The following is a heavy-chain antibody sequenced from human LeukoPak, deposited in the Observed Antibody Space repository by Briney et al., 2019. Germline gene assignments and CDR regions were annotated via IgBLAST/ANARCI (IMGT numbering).Heavy chain of an antibody. CDR3: ARCSGWAFKN. V-gene: IGHV3-7*01. J-gene: IGHJ4*02. CDR1: GFTFSNFW. D-gene: IGHD6-19*01. Sequence: GGSLRLSCAASGFTFSNFWMSWVRQAPGKGLEWVVNINQDGSEKNYVDPVKGRFTISRDSAKNSLYLQMDSLRAEDTAIYYCARCSGWAFKNWGQGTLVTVSS. CDR2: INQDGSEK.